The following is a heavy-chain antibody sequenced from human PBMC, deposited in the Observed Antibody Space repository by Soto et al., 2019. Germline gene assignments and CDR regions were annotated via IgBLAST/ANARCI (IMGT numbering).Heavy chain of an antibody. D-gene: IGHD2-8*01. Sequence: ASVKVSCKASGYSFTEYHIHWVRQAPGQGLEWLGRINPKSGGTSTAQKFQGWVTMTTDTSISTASMELTRLTSDDTAIYYCARGDSTDCSNGVCSFFYNHDMDVWGQGTTVTVSS. CDR2: INPKSGGT. V-gene: IGHV1-2*04. CDR3: ARGDSTDCSNGVCSFFYNHDMDV. CDR1: GYSFTEYH. J-gene: IGHJ6*02.